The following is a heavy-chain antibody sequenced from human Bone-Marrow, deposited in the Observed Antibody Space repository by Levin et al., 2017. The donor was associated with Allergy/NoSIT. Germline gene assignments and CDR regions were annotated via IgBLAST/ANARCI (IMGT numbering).Heavy chain of an antibody. D-gene: IGHD2-15*01. V-gene: IGHV5-51*04. CDR3: ARPHCSGGACYSDPFDY. CDR2: IYPGDFDT. Sequence: GASVKVSCKTSGYTFSTYWIAWVRQRPGKGLEWMAIIYPGDFDTRYSPSFEGHVSVSVDRPTSTAYLEWRTLKASDTAIYYCARPHCSGGACYSDPFDYWGQGSLVTVSS. CDR1: GYTFSTYW. J-gene: IGHJ4*02.